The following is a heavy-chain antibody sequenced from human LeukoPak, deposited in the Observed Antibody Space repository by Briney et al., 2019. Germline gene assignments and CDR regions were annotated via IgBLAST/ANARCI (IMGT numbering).Heavy chain of an antibody. Sequence: SVKVSCKASGGTFRSYSITWVRQAPGQGVEWMGRIIPMLGVTNYAQKFQGRVTIIVDKSTNTAYMELSSLRSEDTAVYYCAGEGVIFDRDYYGMDVWGQGTTVTVSS. D-gene: IGHD3-10*01. CDR2: IIPMLGVT. V-gene: IGHV1-69*02. J-gene: IGHJ6*02. CDR3: AGEGVIFDRDYYGMDV. CDR1: GGTFRSYS.